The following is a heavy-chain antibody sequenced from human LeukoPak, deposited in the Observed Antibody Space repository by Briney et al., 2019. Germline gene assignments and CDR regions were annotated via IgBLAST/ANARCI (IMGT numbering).Heavy chain of an antibody. Sequence: GGSLRLSCAASGFTFSSYWMHWVRQAPGKGLVWVSRINSDGSSTSYADSVKGRFTISRDNAKNTLYLQMNSLRAEDTAVYYCARWDDYDFWSGYPRYYMDVWGKGTTVTVSS. CDR1: GFTFSSYW. D-gene: IGHD3-3*01. V-gene: IGHV3-74*01. CDR3: ARWDDYDFWSGYPRYYMDV. CDR2: INSDGSST. J-gene: IGHJ6*03.